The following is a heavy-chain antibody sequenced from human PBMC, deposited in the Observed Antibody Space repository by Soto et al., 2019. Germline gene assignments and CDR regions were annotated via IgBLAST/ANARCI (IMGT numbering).Heavy chain of an antibody. CDR2: LYSDGST. Sequence: EVQVVESGGGLVQPGGSLRLSCAASGFTVSGHYMNWVRQAPGKGLQWVSLLYSDGSTYYADSVTGRFTISRDNSKNTLYLQMDNLRVEDTAVYYCAAAIYGDWSFDYWGQGTLVTVSS. CDR1: GFTVSGHY. V-gene: IGHV3-53*04. J-gene: IGHJ4*02. CDR3: AAAIYGDWSFDY. D-gene: IGHD4-17*01.